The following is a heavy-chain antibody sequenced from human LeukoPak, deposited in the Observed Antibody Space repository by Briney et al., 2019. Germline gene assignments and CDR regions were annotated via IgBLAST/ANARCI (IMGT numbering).Heavy chain of an antibody. CDR2: IVVGSGNT. Sequence: GTSVKVSCKASGFTFTSSAVQWVRQARGKRLEWIGWIVVGSGNTNYAQKFQERVTITRDMSTSTAYMELSSLRSEDTAVYYCAAARYDYVWGSYRYDAFDIWGQGTMVTVSS. CDR3: AAARYDYVWGSYRYDAFDI. CDR1: GFTFTSSA. V-gene: IGHV1-58*01. J-gene: IGHJ3*02. D-gene: IGHD3-16*02.